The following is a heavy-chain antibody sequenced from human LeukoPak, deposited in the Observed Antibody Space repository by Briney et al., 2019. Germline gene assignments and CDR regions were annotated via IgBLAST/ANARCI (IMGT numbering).Heavy chain of an antibody. J-gene: IGHJ3*02. CDR3: TRDLPLTGESSGYSAIEI. D-gene: IGHD3-22*01. CDR1: GFTVSSSY. CDR2: IYRGGST. V-gene: IGHV3-53*01. Sequence: GGSLRLSCAASGFTVSSSYMSWVRQAPGKGLEWVSVIYRGGSTYYAASVKGRFTISRDNSKNTLYLQMNSLRAEDTAVYYCTRDLPLTGESSGYSAIEIWGQGTMVTVSS.